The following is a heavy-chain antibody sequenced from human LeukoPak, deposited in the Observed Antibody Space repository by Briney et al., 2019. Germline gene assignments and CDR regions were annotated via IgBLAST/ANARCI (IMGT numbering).Heavy chain of an antibody. CDR1: GGTFSSYA. CDR2: IIPIFGIA. J-gene: IGHJ5*02. CDR3: ARGVGTVVTPDGWFDP. D-gene: IGHD4-23*01. V-gene: IGHV1-69*04. Sequence: SVKVSCKASGGTFSSYAISWVRQAPGQGLEWMGRIIPIFGIANYAQKFQGRVTITADKSTSTAYMELSSLRSEDTAVYYCARGVGTVVTPDGWFDPWGQGTLVTVSS.